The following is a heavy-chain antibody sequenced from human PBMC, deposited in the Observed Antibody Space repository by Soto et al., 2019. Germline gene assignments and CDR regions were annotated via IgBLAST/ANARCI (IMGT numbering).Heavy chain of an antibody. V-gene: IGHV4-59*01. D-gene: IGHD3-10*01. CDR3: ARDGRLMLRGFSFYNGMDV. Sequence: PSETLSLTCTISGGSIINYYWNWIRQPPGKGLEWIGYIYYSENTNYNPSLKSRITISVDRSKKQISLKLTTVTAADTAVFFCARDGRLMLRGFSFYNGMDVWGQGTTVTVS. CDR2: IYYSENT. J-gene: IGHJ6*02. CDR1: GGSIINYY.